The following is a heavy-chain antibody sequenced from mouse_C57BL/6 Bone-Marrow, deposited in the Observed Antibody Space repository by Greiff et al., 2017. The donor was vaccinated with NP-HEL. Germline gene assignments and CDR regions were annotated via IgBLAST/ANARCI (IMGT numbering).Heavy chain of an antibody. CDR1: GYAFSSSW. V-gene: IGHV1-82*01. CDR2: IYPGDGDT. J-gene: IGHJ1*03. CDR3: AREGGSSGYFDV. D-gene: IGHD1-1*01. Sequence: VQLVESGPELVKPGASVKISCKASGYAFSSSWMNWVKQRPGKGLEWIGRIYPGDGDTNYNGKFKGKATLTADKSSSTAYMQLSSLTSEDSAVYFCAREGGSSGYFDVWGTGTTVTVSS.